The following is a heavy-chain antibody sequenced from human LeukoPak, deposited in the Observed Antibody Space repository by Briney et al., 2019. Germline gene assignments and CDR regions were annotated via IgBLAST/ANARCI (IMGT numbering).Heavy chain of an antibody. CDR2: VSYDGINK. V-gene: IGHV3-30*18. CDR1: GFTFSHHA. CDR3: AKDKSAGGDSLDY. Sequence: GGSLRLSCAASGFTFSHHAIHWVRQAPGKGLQWVAVVSYDGINKSYLDSVQGRFTISRDNSKNTLFLQMNSLGAEATDVYYCAKDKSAGGDSLDYWGQGTLVTVSS. J-gene: IGHJ4*02. D-gene: IGHD2-21*02.